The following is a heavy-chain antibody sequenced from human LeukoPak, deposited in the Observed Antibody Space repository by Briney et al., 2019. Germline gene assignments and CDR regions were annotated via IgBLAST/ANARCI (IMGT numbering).Heavy chain of an antibody. Sequence: ASVKVSCKASGYTFTGYYMHWVRQAPGQGLEWMGWINPNSGGTNYAQKFQGRVTMTRDTSISTAYMELSRLRSDDTAVYYCARDLLPMTTVTGLGSYWGQGTLVTVSS. CDR2: INPNSGGT. CDR3: ARDLLPMTTVTGLGSY. D-gene: IGHD4-17*01. V-gene: IGHV1-2*02. CDR1: GYTFTGYY. J-gene: IGHJ4*02.